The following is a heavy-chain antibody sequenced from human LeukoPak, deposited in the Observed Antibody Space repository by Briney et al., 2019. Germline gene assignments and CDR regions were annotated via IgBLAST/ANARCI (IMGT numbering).Heavy chain of an antibody. CDR1: GYTFTGYY. D-gene: IGHD2-21*02. Sequence: ASVTVSCKASGYTFTGYYMHWVRQAPGQGLEWMGWINPNSGGTNYAQKFQGRVTMTRDTSISSAYMELSRLRSDDTAVYYCARVRVHIVVVTADYYVMDVWGQGTTVTVSS. V-gene: IGHV1-2*02. CDR3: ARVRVHIVVVTADYYVMDV. CDR2: INPNSGGT. J-gene: IGHJ6*02.